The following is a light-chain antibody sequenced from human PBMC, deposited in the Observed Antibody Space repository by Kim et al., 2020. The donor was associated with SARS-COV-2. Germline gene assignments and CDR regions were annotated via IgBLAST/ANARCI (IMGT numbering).Light chain of an antibody. CDR2: EVN. CDR1: YTDIGAFDL. CDR3: SSYSDTGIL. V-gene: IGLV2-23*02. J-gene: IGLJ2*01. Sequence: QSALTQPASVSASPGQSITISCTGTYTDIGAFDLVSWYQQISGTAPKFLMFEVNKRPSGISHRFYGSKSGNTASLTISGLQAEDEANYYCSSYSDTGILFGGGTQLTVL.